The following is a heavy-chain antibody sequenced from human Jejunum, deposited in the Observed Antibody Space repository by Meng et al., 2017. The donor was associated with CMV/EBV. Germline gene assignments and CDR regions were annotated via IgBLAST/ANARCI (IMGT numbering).Heavy chain of an antibody. D-gene: IGHD4-17*01. CDR1: RFTFRVYS. CDR3: ARENDYGEPNLDL. V-gene: IGHV3-7*01. Sequence: ASRFTFRVYSMTWVRQTPGRGLEWVANIKQDGTETDYLDSVKGRFTISRDNAKNSVHLRMQNLRAEDTAVYYCARENDYGEPNLDLWGQGTLVTVSS. CDR2: IKQDGTET. J-gene: IGHJ5*02.